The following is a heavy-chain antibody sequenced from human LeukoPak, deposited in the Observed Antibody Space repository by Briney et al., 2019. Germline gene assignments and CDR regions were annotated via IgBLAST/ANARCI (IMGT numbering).Heavy chain of an antibody. CDR2: IYDSGST. D-gene: IGHD6-19*01. CDR3: ARLGIEVAEAFDY. CDR1: GGSISSYY. J-gene: IGHJ4*02. Sequence: PSETLSLTCTVSGGSISSYYWSWIRQPPGKGLEWIGYIYDSGSTNYSPSLKSRVTISVDTSKNQFSLKLSSVTAADTAVYYCARLGIEVAEAFDYWGQGTLVTVSS. V-gene: IGHV4-59*08.